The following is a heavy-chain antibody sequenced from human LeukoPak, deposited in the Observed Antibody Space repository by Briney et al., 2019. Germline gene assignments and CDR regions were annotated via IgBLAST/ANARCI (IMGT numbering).Heavy chain of an antibody. V-gene: IGHV4-4*09. CDR3: ARQSSAAGTHWFDP. Sequence: SETLSLTCAVSGDSITSHYWSWLRQPPGKGPEWIGYIHTNGNTNSKSSLKSRVTMSVDTSKNQLSMKLPSVTAADTAVYYCARQSSAAGTHWFDPWGQGTLVTVSS. CDR1: GDSITSHY. CDR2: IHTNGNT. J-gene: IGHJ5*02. D-gene: IGHD6-13*01.